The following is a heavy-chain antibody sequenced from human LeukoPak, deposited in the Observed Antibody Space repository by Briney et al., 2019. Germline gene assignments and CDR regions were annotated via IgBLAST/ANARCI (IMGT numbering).Heavy chain of an antibody. CDR2: FYYSGST. Sequence: SETLSLTCTVSGGSISSYYWGWIRQPPGKGLEWIGSFYYSGSTYYNPSLKSRVTISVDTSKNQFSLKLSSVTAADTAVYYCATQWELPHFDHWGQGTLVTVSS. V-gene: IGHV4-39*07. J-gene: IGHJ4*02. CDR3: ATQWELPHFDH. D-gene: IGHD1-26*01. CDR1: GGSISSYY.